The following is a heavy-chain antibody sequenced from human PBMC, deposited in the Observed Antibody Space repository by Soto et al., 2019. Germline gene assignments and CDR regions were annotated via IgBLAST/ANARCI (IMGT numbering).Heavy chain of an antibody. D-gene: IGHD4-17*01. Sequence: QVQLVQSGAEVKKPGSSVKVSCKASGGTFSSYAISWVRQAPGQGLEWMGGIIPIFGTANYTQKFQGRVTITADESTSTAYMELRSLRSEDTAVYYCAICKAARLRWNLPDYWGQGTLVTVSS. CDR1: GGTFSSYA. J-gene: IGHJ4*02. CDR2: IIPIFGTA. CDR3: AICKAARLRWNLPDY. V-gene: IGHV1-69*01.